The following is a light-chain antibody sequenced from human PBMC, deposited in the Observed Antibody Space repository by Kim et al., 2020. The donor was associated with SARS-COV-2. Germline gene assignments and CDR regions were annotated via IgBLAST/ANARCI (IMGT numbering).Light chain of an antibody. V-gene: IGLV1-47*01. CDR3: AAWDDSLTAVI. CDR2: RDN. J-gene: IGLJ2*01. CDR1: SSNIGSCS. Sequence: QSVLTQPPSASETPGQRVTISCSGSSSNIGSCSVYWYQQLPGTAPKLLIYRDNQRPSGVPDRFSVSKSGTSASLAISGLRSEDEGDYYCAAWDDSLTAVIFGGGTKLTVL.